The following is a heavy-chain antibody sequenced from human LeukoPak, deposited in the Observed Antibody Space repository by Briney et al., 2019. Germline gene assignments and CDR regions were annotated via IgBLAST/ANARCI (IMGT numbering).Heavy chain of an antibody. CDR2: IYYSGST. CDR3: AGYGGNSKVFNY. Sequence: SETLSLTCTVSGGSISSYYWSWIRQPPGKGLEWIGYIYYSGSTNYNPSLKSRVTISVDTSKNQFSLKLSSVTAADTAVYYCAGYGGNSKVFNYWGQGTLVTVSS. V-gene: IGHV4-59*01. D-gene: IGHD4-23*01. J-gene: IGHJ4*02. CDR1: GGSISSYY.